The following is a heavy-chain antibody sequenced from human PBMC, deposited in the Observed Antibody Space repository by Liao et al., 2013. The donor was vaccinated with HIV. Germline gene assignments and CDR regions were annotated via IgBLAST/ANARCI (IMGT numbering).Heavy chain of an antibody. V-gene: IGHV4-34*01. D-gene: IGHD3-10*01. Sequence: QVQLQQWGAGLLKPSETLSLTCAVYGGSFSGYYWSWIRQPAGKGLEWIGYIYYSGSTYYNPSLKSRVTISVDTSKNQFSLKLSSVTAADTAVYYCARGGRLTYSGSYPLRYWGQGTLVTVSS. CDR2: IYYSGST. CDR3: ARGGRLTYSGSYPLRY. J-gene: IGHJ4*02. CDR1: GGSFSGYY.